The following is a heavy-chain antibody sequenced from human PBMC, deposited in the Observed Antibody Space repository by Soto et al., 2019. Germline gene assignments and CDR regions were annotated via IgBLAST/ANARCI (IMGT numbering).Heavy chain of an antibody. J-gene: IGHJ4*02. CDR3: VRVVAIPGYPDN. D-gene: IGHD5-12*01. CDR2: IVPIVDTS. V-gene: IGHV1-69*12. CDR1: GGTFSSYA. Sequence: QVQLVQSGAEVRQPASSVKLSCTTSGGTFSSYAISWVRQAPGQGLEWMGGIVPIVDTSTYAQKFQGRVTITADESTSTVYMELSSLRSDDTAVYYCVRVVAIPGYPDNWGQGTLVTVSS.